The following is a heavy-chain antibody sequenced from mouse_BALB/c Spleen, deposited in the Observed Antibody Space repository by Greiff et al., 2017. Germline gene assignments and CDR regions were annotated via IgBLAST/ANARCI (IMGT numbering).Heavy chain of an antibody. CDR2: IDPANGNT. D-gene: IGHD1-1*01. Sequence: VQLQQSGAELVRPGASVKLSCTASGFNIKDTYMHWVKQRPEQGLEWIGRIDPANGNTKSDPKFQGKATITADTSSNTAYLQLSSLTSEDTAVYYCARRSVVATRLGNYFDYWGQGTTLTVSS. CDR1: GFNIKDTY. V-gene: IGHV14-3*02. CDR3: ARRSVVATRLGNYFDY. J-gene: IGHJ2*01.